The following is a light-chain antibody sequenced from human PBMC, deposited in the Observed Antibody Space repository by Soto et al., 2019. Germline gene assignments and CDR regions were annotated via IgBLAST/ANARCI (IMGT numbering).Light chain of an antibody. V-gene: IGKV1-5*03. CDR1: QSISSW. J-gene: IGKJ1*01. Sequence: DIQITQSPSTLSASVGDRVTITCRASQSISSWLAWYQQKPGKAPKLLIYRASSLESGVPSRFSGSGSGTEFTLNISSLQPDDFATYYCQQYNSYSWTFGQGTKVDIK. CDR2: RAS. CDR3: QQYNSYSWT.